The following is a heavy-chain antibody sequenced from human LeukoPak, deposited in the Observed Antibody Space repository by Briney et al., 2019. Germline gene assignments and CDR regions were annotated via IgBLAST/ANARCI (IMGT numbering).Heavy chain of an antibody. J-gene: IGHJ3*02. Sequence: SQTLSLTCAISGDSVSSNSATWNWIRQSPSRGLEWLGRTYYRSKWYNDYALSVKSRITINPDTSKNQFSLQLNSVTPEDTAVYYRARDKGTTVVTRLDAFDIWGQGTMVTVSS. CDR2: TYYRSKWYN. D-gene: IGHD4-23*01. CDR3: ARDKGTTVVTRLDAFDI. CDR1: GDSVSSNSAT. V-gene: IGHV6-1*01.